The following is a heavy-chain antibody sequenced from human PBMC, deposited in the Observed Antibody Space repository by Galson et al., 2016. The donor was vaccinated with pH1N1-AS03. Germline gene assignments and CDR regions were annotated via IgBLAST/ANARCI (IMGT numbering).Heavy chain of an antibody. J-gene: IGHJ4*02. CDR2: VRFDGINK. V-gene: IGHV3-30*02. CDR1: GFTFSTYG. CDR3: VKESPKEAGDY. Sequence: SLRLSCAAAGFTFSTYGMHWVRQAPGKGLEWVAFVRFDGINKFYADSVKGRFTISRDNSKNTLYLQMNSLRVEDTAMFYCVKESPKEAGDYWGRGVMVTVSS.